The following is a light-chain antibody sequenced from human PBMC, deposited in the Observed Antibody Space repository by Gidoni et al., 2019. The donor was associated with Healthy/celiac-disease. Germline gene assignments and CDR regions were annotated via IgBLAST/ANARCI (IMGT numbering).Light chain of an antibody. Sequence: IVLTQSPATLSLSPGERATLSCRASQSVSSYFAWYQQKPGQAPRLLIYDASNRATGIPARFSGSGSGTDFTLTISSLEPEDFAVYYCQERSNWPPGGLTFGGGTKVEIK. CDR3: QERSNWPPGGLT. V-gene: IGKV3-11*01. CDR2: DAS. CDR1: QSVSSY. J-gene: IGKJ4*01.